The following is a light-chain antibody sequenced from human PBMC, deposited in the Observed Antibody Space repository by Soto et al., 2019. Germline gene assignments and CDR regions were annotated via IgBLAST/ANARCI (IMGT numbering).Light chain of an antibody. Sequence: DIVMTQSPLSLSVTPGQPASISCKSSQSLLQTNGKSDRYLYLKRPGQHRQLLMYEVSNRFCGVPDRFSDNGSGTDFTLKISRVEADDVGVYYCMQSIQLPRSFGQGTKVEVK. CDR1: QSLLQTNGKSD. CDR2: EVS. V-gene: IGKV2D-29*01. CDR3: MQSIQLPRS. J-gene: IGKJ1*01.